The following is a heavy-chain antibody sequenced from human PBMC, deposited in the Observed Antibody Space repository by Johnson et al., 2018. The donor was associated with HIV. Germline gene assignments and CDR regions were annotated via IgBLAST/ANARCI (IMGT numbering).Heavy chain of an antibody. CDR3: AREPGIAVAGTDAFDI. J-gene: IGHJ3*02. CDR2: ISFDVSNQ. CDR1: GFTFSSYA. D-gene: IGHD6-19*01. V-gene: IGHV3-30*04. Sequence: QVQLVESGGGVVQPGRSLRLSCAASGFTFSSYAMHCVRQVPGKGLEWVAVISFDVSNQFYADSVTGRFSISRDNSKNSLYLQMNSLSAEDTAVYYCAREPGIAVAGTDAFDIWGKGTMVTVSS.